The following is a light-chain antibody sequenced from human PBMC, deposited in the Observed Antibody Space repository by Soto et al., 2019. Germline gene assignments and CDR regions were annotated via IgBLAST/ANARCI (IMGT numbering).Light chain of an antibody. V-gene: IGLV2-23*01. Sequence: QSVLTQPASVSGSPGQSITISCTGTSSDVGSYNLVSWYQQHPGKAPKLMIYEGSKRPSGVSNRFSGSKSGNTASLTISGLQAEDEADYYCCSYAGSSPRLYYVFGTGTKVTVL. CDR1: SSDVGSYNL. CDR3: CSYAGSSPRLYYV. J-gene: IGLJ1*01. CDR2: EGS.